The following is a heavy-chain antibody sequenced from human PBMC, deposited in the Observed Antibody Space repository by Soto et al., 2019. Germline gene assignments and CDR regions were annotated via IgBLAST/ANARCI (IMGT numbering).Heavy chain of an antibody. V-gene: IGHV1-8*01. D-gene: IGHD6-19*01. CDR1: LYTFPSCD. J-gene: IGHJ4*02. CDR2: MNPNSDNR. CDR3: ERAYGPYRSGWYSIYY. Sequence: ASVNVSYKASLYTFPSCDINLVRQAPGQGVEWTGWMNPNSDNRGSAQKSQGRVTITRNTYTTKAYMDLSSMTSKDTDVYYYERAYGPYRSGWYSIYYWGQGTLVTVSS.